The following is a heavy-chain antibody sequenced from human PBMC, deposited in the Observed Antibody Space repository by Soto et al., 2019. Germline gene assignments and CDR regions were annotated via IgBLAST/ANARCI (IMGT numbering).Heavy chain of an antibody. D-gene: IGHD6-19*01. V-gene: IGHV3-23*01. Sequence: PGGSLRLSCAASGFTFSSYAMSWVRQAPGKGLEWVSAISGSGGSTYYADSVKGRFTISRDNSKNTLYLQMNSLRAEDTAVYYCAKDRDRAVAGTFFFHTFDYWGQGTLVTVSS. CDR1: GFTFSSYA. CDR3: AKDRDRAVAGTFFFHTFDY. CDR2: ISGSGGST. J-gene: IGHJ4*02.